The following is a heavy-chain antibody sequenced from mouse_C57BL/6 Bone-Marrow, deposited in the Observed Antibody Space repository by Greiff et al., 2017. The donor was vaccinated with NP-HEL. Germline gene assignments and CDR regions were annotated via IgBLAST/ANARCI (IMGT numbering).Heavy chain of an antibody. V-gene: IGHV14-4*01. J-gene: IGHJ1*03. Sequence: VQLQQSGAELVRPGASVKLSCTASGFNIKDDYMHWVKQRPEQGLEWIGWIDPENGDTEYASKFQGKATIPADTSSNTAYLQLSSLTSEDTAVYYCTTIYYGNPWYFDVWGTGTTVTVSS. CDR2: IDPENGDT. CDR1: GFNIKDDY. CDR3: TTIYYGNPWYFDV. D-gene: IGHD2-1*01.